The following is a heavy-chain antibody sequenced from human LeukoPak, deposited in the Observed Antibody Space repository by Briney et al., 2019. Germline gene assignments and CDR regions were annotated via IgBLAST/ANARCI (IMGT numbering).Heavy chain of an antibody. CDR1: GFDFSNSF. Sequence: PGGSLRLSRTASGFDFSNSFMSWIRQAPGKGLEWISYISSRSTTIYYADSVKGRFTISRDNAKNTVYLQMNNLRVDDTAVFYCGKGSLAVPATHLDFWGQGTLVTVSS. CDR3: GKGSLAVPATHLDF. CDR2: ISSRSTTI. V-gene: IGHV3-11*01. D-gene: IGHD2-15*01. J-gene: IGHJ4*02.